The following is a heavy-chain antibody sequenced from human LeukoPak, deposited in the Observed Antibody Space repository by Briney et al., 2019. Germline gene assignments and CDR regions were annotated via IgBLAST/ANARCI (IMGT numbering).Heavy chain of an antibody. V-gene: IGHV3-21*04. CDR3: AKDFSGWYLAEYFQH. CDR1: GFTFSSYT. Sequence: GGSLRLSCAASGFTFSSYTMNWVRQAPGKGLEWVSSISSSSSYIYYADSVKGRFTISRDNSKNTLHLQMNSLRAEDTAVYYCAKDFSGWYLAEYFQHWGQGTLVTVSS. J-gene: IGHJ1*01. D-gene: IGHD6-19*01. CDR2: ISSSSSYI.